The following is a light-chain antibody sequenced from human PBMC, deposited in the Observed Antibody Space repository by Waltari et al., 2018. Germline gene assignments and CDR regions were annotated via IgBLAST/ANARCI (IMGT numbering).Light chain of an antibody. V-gene: IGLV1-40*01. Sequence: QSVLTQPPSVSGAPGQRVTISCTGCSSNIGAGYDSNRYQQLPGTAPKLLIYGNSNRPSGVPDRFSGSKSGTSASLAITGLQAEDEADYYCQSYDSSLSGVVFGGGTKLTVL. CDR1: SSNIGAGYD. J-gene: IGLJ2*01. CDR2: GNS. CDR3: QSYDSSLSGVV.